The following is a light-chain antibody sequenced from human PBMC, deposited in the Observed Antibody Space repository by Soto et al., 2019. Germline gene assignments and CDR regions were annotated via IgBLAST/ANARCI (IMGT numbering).Light chain of an antibody. J-gene: IGLJ2*01. Sequence: QAVVTQPPSASGTPGQRVTISCSGSSSNIGSNTVNWYQQLPGTAPKLLIYGNNQRPSGVPDRFSGSKSGTSACLAISGLQSEDEADDYCAAWDDSLNGHVVFGGGTKVTVL. CDR1: SSNIGSNT. CDR2: GNN. V-gene: IGLV1-44*01. CDR3: AAWDDSLNGHVV.